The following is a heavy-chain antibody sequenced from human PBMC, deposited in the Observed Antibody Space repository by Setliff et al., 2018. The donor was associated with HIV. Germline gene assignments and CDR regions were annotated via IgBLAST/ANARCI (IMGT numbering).Heavy chain of an antibody. CDR3: ARAGAVMTAHFDF. D-gene: IGHD2-21*02. CDR2: ISGYNDNT. V-gene: IGHV1-18*04. CDR1: GYTFTGYY. Sequence: GASVKVSCKASGYTFTGYYMHWVRQAPGQGLEWMGWISGYNDNTNYAQKYQGRVTLTTDTSTNTAYMELRRLISDDTAVYYCARAGAVMTAHFDFWGQGTLVTVSS. J-gene: IGHJ4*02.